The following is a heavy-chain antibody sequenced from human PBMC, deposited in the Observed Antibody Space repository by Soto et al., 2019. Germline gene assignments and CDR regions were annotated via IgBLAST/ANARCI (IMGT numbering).Heavy chain of an antibody. Sequence: QMQLEESGGGVVQPGRSLRLSCVASGFTLSHYGMHWVRQAPGKGLEWVAVIWHHGGNKYYADSVKGRFTISRDNARNTLYLQMDSLRGEDTGVYYCVSDETQLERRPSYGKDVWGRGTTVIVSS. J-gene: IGHJ6*02. CDR3: VSDETQLERRPSYGKDV. CDR2: IWHHGGNK. D-gene: IGHD1-1*01. CDR1: GFTLSHYG. V-gene: IGHV3-33*01.